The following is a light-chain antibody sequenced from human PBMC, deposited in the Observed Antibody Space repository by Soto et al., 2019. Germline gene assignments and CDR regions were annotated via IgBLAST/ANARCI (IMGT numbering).Light chain of an antibody. CDR3: SSYTGSRDPYV. CDR2: EVT. Sequence: QSALTQPPSPSGSPGQSVTISCTGTSSDVGRFNFVSWYQQHPGKAPKLLIYEVTKRPSGVPDRFSGSKSGNAASLTVSGLQGEDEADYICSSYTGSRDPYVFGTGTKVTVL. J-gene: IGLJ1*01. CDR1: SSDVGRFNF. V-gene: IGLV2-8*01.